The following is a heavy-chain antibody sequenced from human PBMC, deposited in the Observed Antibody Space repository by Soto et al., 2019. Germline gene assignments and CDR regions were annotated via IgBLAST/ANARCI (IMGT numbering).Heavy chain of an antibody. J-gene: IGHJ6*03. D-gene: IGHD1-7*01. CDR3: ARAGGPHHNWNYVFEYYYMDV. CDR1: GFTFSDYY. Sequence: GGSLRLSCAASGFTFSDYYMSWIRQAPGKGLEWVSYISSSGSTIYYADSVKGRFTISRDNAKNSLYLQMNSLRAEDTAVYYCARAGGPHHNWNYVFEYYYMDVWGKGTTVTVSS. CDR2: ISSSGSTI. V-gene: IGHV3-11*01.